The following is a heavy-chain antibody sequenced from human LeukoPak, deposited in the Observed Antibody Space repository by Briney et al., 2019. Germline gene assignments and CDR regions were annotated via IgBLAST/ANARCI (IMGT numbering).Heavy chain of an antibody. CDR1: GFTFSNYW. Sequence: GGSLRLSCTATGFTFSNYWMSWVRQTPEKGLEWVANVKQDGSETVYVDSVKGRFTISRDNAQSSLYLQMYSLRAEDTAVYYCARDPYSSSWSYGMDVWGQGTAVTVSS. CDR3: ARDPYSSSWSYGMDV. D-gene: IGHD6-13*01. CDR2: VKQDGSET. V-gene: IGHV3-7*05. J-gene: IGHJ6*02.